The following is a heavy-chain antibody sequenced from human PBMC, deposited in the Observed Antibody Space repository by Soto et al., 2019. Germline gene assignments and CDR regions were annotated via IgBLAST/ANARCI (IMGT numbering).Heavy chain of an antibody. CDR1: GHSISSGFNY. CDR3: ARQMSSGLWAFDS. V-gene: IGHV4-39*01. CDR2: LSSTVIT. Sequence: SETLSLTCAASGHSISSGFNYWGWIRQPPGTGLEWIGSLSSTVITTHNPSLGSRFTISVDAPNNKFSLEVTSVTAADTGFYYCARQMSSGLWAFDSWGQGTPVTVSS. D-gene: IGHD6-19*01. J-gene: IGHJ4*02.